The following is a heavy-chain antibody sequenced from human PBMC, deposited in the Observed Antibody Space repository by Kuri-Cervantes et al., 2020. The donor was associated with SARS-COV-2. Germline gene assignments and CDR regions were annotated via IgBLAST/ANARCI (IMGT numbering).Heavy chain of an antibody. CDR1: GGSFSGYY. D-gene: IGHD6-19*01. CDR3: ARDPGIAVAGGFDY. CDR2: INHSGST. Sequence: SETLSLTCAVYGGSFSGYYWSWIRQPPGKGLEWIGEINHSGSTNYNPSLKSRVTMSVDTSKNQFSLKLSSVTAADTAVYYCARDPGIAVAGGFDYWGQGTLVTVSS. V-gene: IGHV4-34*01. J-gene: IGHJ4*02.